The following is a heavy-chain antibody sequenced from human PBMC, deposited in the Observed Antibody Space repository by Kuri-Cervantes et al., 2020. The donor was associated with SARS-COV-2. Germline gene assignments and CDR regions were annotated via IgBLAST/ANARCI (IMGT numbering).Heavy chain of an antibody. Sequence: LRLSCSVSGVSVSNSLSSWSWIRQPAGKGLEWVGRFFTNGSTNFNPSLKSRLTMSMDTSNNQFSLKLTSVTAADTAVYYCTRHAGSHYYDSSAYQYYFDQWGQGSLVTVSS. V-gene: IGHV4-61*02. CDR1: GVSVSNSLSS. CDR2: FFTNGST. J-gene: IGHJ4*02. D-gene: IGHD3-22*01. CDR3: TRHAGSHYYDSSAYQYYFDQ.